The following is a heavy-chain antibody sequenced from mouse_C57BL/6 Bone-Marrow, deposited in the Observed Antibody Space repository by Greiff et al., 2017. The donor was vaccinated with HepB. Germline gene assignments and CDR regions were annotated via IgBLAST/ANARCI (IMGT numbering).Heavy chain of an antibody. J-gene: IGHJ1*03. D-gene: IGHD1-1*01. V-gene: IGHV1-54*01. CDR3: ARLLRYSYWYFDV. CDR1: GYAFTNYL. CDR2: INPGSGGT. Sequence: QVHVKQSGAELVRPGTSVKVSCKASGYAFTNYLIEWVKQRPGQGLEWIGVINPGSGGTNYNEKFKGKATLTADKSSSTAYMQLSSLTSEDSAVYFCARLLRYSYWYFDVWGTGTTVTVSS.